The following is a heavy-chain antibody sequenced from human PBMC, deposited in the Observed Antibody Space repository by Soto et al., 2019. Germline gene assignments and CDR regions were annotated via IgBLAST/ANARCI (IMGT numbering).Heavy chain of an antibody. CDR3: GRWWGTIGAYDS. J-gene: IGHJ5*01. V-gene: IGHV3-33*01. Sequence: QVQLVESGGGVVQPGRSVRLSCAASGLISGSDSGMHWVRQDPGKGLEWVAVISYEGSLKYYADAVKGRFTISRDNSKNMVYLQMDSLRAEDTAVYFCGRWWGTIGAYDSWGQGTLVTV. CDR1: GLISGSDSG. CDR2: ISYEGSLK. D-gene: IGHD3-16*01.